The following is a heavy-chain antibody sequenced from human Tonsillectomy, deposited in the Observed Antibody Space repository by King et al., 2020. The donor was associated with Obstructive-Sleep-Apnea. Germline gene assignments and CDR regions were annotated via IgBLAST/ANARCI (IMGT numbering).Heavy chain of an antibody. D-gene: IGHD2-2*01. CDR1: GFTFSSYG. V-gene: IGHV3-30*18. Sequence: GQLVQSGGGVVQPGRSLRLSCAASGFTFSSYGMHWVRQAPGKGLEWVAVISYDGSNKYYADSVKGRFTISRDNSKNTLYLQMNSLGAEDTAVYYCAKPYCSSTSCTYGMDVWGQGTTVTVSS. CDR2: ISYDGSNK. J-gene: IGHJ6*02. CDR3: AKPYCSSTSCTYGMDV.